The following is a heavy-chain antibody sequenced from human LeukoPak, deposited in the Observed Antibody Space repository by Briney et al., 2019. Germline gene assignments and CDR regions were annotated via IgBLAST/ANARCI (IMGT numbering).Heavy chain of an antibody. CDR2: IYTSGST. D-gene: IGHD3-3*01. J-gene: IGHJ6*03. V-gene: IGHV4-61*02. Sequence: SETLSLTCTVSGGSISSGSYYWRWIRQPAGKGLEWIGRIYTSGSTNYNPSLKSRVTISVDTSKNQFSLKLSSVTAADTAVYYCARDASYDFWAYYMDVWGKGTTVTVSS. CDR1: GGSISSGSYY. CDR3: ARDASYDFWAYYMDV.